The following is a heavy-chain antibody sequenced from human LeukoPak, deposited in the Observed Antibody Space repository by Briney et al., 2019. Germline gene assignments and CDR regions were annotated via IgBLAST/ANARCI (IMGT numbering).Heavy chain of an antibody. Sequence: PPGGSLRLSCDVSGFTFIKHDMSWFRQPPGKGLEWVSSISRSGAHSHHAASVRGRFTISRDNSNDTLFLQMTGLHVGDTAIYYCARGSLGPAYWGRGTLVAVSS. D-gene: IGHD3-10*01. J-gene: IGHJ1*01. CDR2: ISRSGAHS. CDR1: GFTFIKHD. V-gene: IGHV3-20*04. CDR3: ARGSLGPAY.